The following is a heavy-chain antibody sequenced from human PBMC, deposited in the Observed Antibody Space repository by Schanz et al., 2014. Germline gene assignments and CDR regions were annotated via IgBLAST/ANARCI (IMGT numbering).Heavy chain of an antibody. Sequence: QVQLVQSGAEVKKPGSSVTVSCKASGDTLSSYGISWVRQAPGQGLEWMGRIIPNLGSANYAQKFQGRVTITADKSTSTVYMELSSLRSEDTAVYYCARDIQYHYDTSGPVGAFDIWGQGTVVTVSS. CDR2: IIPNLGSA. CDR3: ARDIQYHYDTSGPVGAFDI. D-gene: IGHD3-22*01. J-gene: IGHJ3*02. V-gene: IGHV1-69*04. CDR1: GDTLSSYG.